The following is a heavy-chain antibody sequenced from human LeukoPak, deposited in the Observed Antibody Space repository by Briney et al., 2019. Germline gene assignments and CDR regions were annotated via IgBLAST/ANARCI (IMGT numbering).Heavy chain of an antibody. Sequence: PGRSLRLSCAASGFTFDDYAMHWVRQAPGKGLEWVSGISWNSGSIGYADSVKGRFTISRDNAKNSLYLQMNSLRAEDTAVYYCAREAPRWSGTLYYFDYWGQGTLVTVSS. CDR3: AREAPRWSGTLYYFDY. CDR2: ISWNSGSI. CDR1: GFTFDDYA. V-gene: IGHV3-9*01. J-gene: IGHJ4*02. D-gene: IGHD3-3*01.